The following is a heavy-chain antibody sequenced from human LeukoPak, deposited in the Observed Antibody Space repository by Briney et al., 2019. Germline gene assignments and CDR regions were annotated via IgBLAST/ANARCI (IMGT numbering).Heavy chain of an antibody. CDR3: ARRYCSGGSCYSAFDY. D-gene: IGHD2-15*01. Sequence: SETLSLTCTVSGGSISNSSHYWGWIRQPPGKGLEWIGSMYYSGRTYYNPSLKSRVTISVDTSKNQFSLKVSPVTAADTAVYYCARRYCSGGSCYSAFDYWGQGTLVTVSS. CDR2: MYYSGRT. V-gene: IGHV4-39*01. CDR1: GGSISNSSHY. J-gene: IGHJ4*02.